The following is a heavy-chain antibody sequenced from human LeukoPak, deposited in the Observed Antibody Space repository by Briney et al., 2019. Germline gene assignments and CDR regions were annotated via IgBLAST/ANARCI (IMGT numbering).Heavy chain of an antibody. CDR3: AKTVWGSYRQDY. D-gene: IGHD3-16*02. Sequence: PGGSLRLSCAASGFTFSSYGMHWVRQAPGKGLEWVAFIRCDGSNKYYADSVKGRFTISSDNSKNTLYLQMNSLRAEDTAVYYCAKTVWGSYRQDYWGQGTLVTVSS. CDR1: GFTFSSYG. V-gene: IGHV3-30*02. CDR2: IRCDGSNK. J-gene: IGHJ4*02.